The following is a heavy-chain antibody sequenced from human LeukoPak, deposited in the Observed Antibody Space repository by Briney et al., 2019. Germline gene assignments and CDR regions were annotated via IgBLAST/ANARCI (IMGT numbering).Heavy chain of an antibody. J-gene: IGHJ4*02. CDR2: IGGSGGST. CDR3: AKEGYSGYDYSDY. D-gene: IGHD5-12*01. V-gene: IGHV3-23*01. Sequence: GGSLRLSCAASGSTFSSYAMSWVRQAPGKGLEWVSAIGGSGGSTYYADSVKGRFTISRDNSKNTLYLQMNSLRAEDTAVYYCAKEGYSGYDYSDYWGQGTLVTVSS. CDR1: GSTFSSYA.